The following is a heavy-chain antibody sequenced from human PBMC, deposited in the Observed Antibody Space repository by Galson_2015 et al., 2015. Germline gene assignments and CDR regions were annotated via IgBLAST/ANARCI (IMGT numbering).Heavy chain of an antibody. J-gene: IGHJ6*02. CDR3: ASEGHSMVGGMDV. Sequence: SLRLSCAASGFTFSSYSMNWVRQAPGKGLEWVSYISSSSSTIYYADSVKGRFTISRDNAKNSLYLQMNSLRDEDTAVYYRASEGHSMVGGMDVWGQGTSVTVSS. D-gene: IGHD3-10*01. CDR2: ISSSSSTI. CDR1: GFTFSSYS. V-gene: IGHV3-48*02.